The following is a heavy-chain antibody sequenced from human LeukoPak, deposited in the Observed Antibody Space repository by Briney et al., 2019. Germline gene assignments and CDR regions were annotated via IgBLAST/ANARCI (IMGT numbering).Heavy chain of an antibody. CDR1: EFTLSTYW. V-gene: IGHV3-7*01. Sequence: PGGALTLSCAASEFTLSTYWMNWVRQAPGKGLEWVASIKQDGSEKNYVDSVKGRFTISRDNAKNSFYLQINILRAEDTAVYYGARRASNYDFWSGYNVWGKGTTVTVSS. J-gene: IGHJ6*04. CDR3: ARRASNYDFWSGYNV. D-gene: IGHD3-3*01. CDR2: IKQDGSEK.